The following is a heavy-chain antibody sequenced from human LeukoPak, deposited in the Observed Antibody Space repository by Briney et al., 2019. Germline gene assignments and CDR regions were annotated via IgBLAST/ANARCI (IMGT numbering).Heavy chain of an antibody. CDR3: ARTYGDYFDY. D-gene: IGHD4-17*01. V-gene: IGHV4-59*01. J-gene: IGHJ4*02. CDR1: GGSIRSYY. Sequence: ASETLSLTCTVSGGSIRSYYWSWIRQPPGKGLEWIGHIYYSGSTNYNPSLKSRVTISVDTSKNQFSLKLSSVTAADTAVYYCARTYGDYFDYWGQGTLVTVSS. CDR2: IYYSGST.